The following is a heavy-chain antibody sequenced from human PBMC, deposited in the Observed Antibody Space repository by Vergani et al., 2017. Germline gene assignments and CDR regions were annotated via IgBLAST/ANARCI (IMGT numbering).Heavy chain of an antibody. CDR3: AREGLGDSSGYYY. CDR1: GYTFTGYY. J-gene: IGHJ4*02. Sequence: QVQLVQSGAEVKKPGASVKVSCKASGYTFTGYYMPWVRQAPGQGLEWMGWINPNSGGTNYEHKFQGWVTMTRDPSIRTAYMELSRRRSADTDGYCCAREGLGDSSGYYYWGQGTLVTVSS. D-gene: IGHD3-22*01. V-gene: IGHV1-2*04. CDR2: INPNSGGT.